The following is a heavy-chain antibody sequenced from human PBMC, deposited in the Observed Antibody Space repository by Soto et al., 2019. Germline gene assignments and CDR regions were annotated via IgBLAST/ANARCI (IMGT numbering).Heavy chain of an antibody. V-gene: IGHV3-7*03. Sequence: PGGSLRLSCTASGFTFSTYWMTWVRQAPGKGLEWVANINQDGSEKYYADSVKGRFTISRDNTRNSLYLQMNSLRVEDTAVYYCARAPQFYDFWSGYYRSGDLKLYFDSWGQGTLVTVSS. D-gene: IGHD3-3*01. CDR2: INQDGSEK. J-gene: IGHJ4*02. CDR1: GFTFSTYW. CDR3: ARAPQFYDFWSGYYRSGDLKLYFDS.